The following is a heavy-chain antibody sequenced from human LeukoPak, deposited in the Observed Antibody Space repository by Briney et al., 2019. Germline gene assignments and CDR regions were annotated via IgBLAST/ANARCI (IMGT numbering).Heavy chain of an antibody. V-gene: IGHV3-30*03. CDR1: GFTFSSYG. D-gene: IGHD5-12*01. Sequence: GGSLRLSCAASGFTFSSYGMHWVRQAPGKGLEWVAVISYDGSNKYYADSVKGRFTISRDNSKNTLYLQMNSLRAEDTAVYYCARGTSGYGYDAFDIWGQGTMVTVST. J-gene: IGHJ3*02. CDR2: ISYDGSNK. CDR3: ARGTSGYGYDAFDI.